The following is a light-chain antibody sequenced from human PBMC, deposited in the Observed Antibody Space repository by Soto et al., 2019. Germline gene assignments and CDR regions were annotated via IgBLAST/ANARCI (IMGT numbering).Light chain of an antibody. CDR2: GAS. J-gene: IGKJ1*01. CDR1: QSVSNN. Sequence: ELVMTQSPATLSVSLGDSATLSCRASQSVSNNLAWYQQKPGQTPRLLIYGASTRATGFPARFSGSGSGTEFTLTISSLQSEDFAVYYCQQYNNWPPTWTFGQGTKVDIK. V-gene: IGKV3-15*01. CDR3: QQYNNWPPTWT.